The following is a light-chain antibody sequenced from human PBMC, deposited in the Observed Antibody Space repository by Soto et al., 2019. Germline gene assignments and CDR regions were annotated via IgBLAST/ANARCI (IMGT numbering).Light chain of an antibody. V-gene: IGLV2-14*01. CDR3: SSYTSSSTLYV. CDR2: EVS. Sequence: LTQPASVPGSPGQSITISCTGTSSDVGGYNYVSWYQQHPGKAPKLMIYEVSNRPSGVSNRFSGSKSGNTASLTISGLQAEDEADYYCSSYTSSSTLYVFGTGTKVTVL. J-gene: IGLJ1*01. CDR1: SSDVGGYNY.